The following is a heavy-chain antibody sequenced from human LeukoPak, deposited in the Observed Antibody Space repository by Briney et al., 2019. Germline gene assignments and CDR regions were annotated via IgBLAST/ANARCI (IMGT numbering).Heavy chain of an antibody. V-gene: IGHV3-21*01. CDR1: GFTLRSYS. CDR3: ARDASGSSTGLIDS. CDR2: ISTSSYYI. Sequence: KAGGSLRLSCVASGFTLRSYSMHWVRQAPGEGLEWVSYISTSSYYIYYADSVKGRFTISRDDAKNSPYLQMNSLRAEDTALYYCARDASGSSTGLIDSWGQGTLVTVSS. J-gene: IGHJ4*02. D-gene: IGHD1-26*01.